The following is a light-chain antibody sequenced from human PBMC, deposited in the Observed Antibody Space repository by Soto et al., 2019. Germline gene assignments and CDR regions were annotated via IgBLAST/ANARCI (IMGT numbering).Light chain of an antibody. CDR3: QQCANSPPPT. V-gene: IGKV3-20*01. CDR1: QSVDSSS. J-gene: IGKJ4*01. Sequence: EIELTQSPGTLSLSPGERANLSCRASQSVDSSSLAWYQQKPGQTPRLLIYGTSIRATGIPDRFSASGSGTDFTLSISRLEADDSAVYYCQQCANSPPPTFGGGTKVEI. CDR2: GTS.